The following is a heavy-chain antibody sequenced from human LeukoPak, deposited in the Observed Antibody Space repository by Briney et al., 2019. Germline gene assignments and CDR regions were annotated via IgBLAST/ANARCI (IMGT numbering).Heavy chain of an antibody. CDR2: ISGSGGST. CDR3: AKVRSSGWYFPRFDY. J-gene: IGHJ4*02. CDR1: GFTFSSYA. V-gene: IGHV3-23*01. D-gene: IGHD6-19*01. Sequence: GGSLRLSCAASGFTFSSYAMSWVRQAPGKGLEWVSAISGSGGSTYYADSVKGRFTISRDNSKNTLYLQMNSLRAEDTAVYYCAKVRSSGWYFPRFDYWGQGTLVTVSS.